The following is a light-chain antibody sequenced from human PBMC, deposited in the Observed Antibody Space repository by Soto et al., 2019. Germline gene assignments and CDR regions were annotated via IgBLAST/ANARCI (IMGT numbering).Light chain of an antibody. V-gene: IGKV3-20*01. Sequence: EIVLTQSPGTLSLSPGEGATLSCRASQSVSSSYLAWYQQKPGQAPRLLIYGASSRATGIPDRFSGSGSGTEFSLTISSLQSEDFAVYYCQQYNSWPPTFGQGTKVDIK. CDR1: QSVSSSY. CDR2: GAS. J-gene: IGKJ1*01. CDR3: QQYNSWPPT.